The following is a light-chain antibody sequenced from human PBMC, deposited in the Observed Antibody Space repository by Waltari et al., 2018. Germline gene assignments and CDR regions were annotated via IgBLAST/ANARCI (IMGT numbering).Light chain of an antibody. CDR2: RND. CDR1: SSNIGGNF. CDR3: ATWDGSLSAVV. Sequence: QSVVTQPPSASGTPGQRVTISCSGSSSNIGGNFVYWYQQLPGATPKVLIFRNDRRPAGVPDRFSGSKSGTSASLDISGLRSEDEANYYCATWDGSLSAVVFGGGTKLTVL. V-gene: IGLV1-47*01. J-gene: IGLJ2*01.